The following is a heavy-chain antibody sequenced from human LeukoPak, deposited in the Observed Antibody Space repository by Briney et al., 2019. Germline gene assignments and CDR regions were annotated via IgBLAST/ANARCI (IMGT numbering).Heavy chain of an antibody. CDR2: ISYDGSNK. CDR1: GFTFSSYG. J-gene: IGHJ6*02. CDR3: AKDHSNYYYYGMDV. Sequence: GRSLRLSCAASGFTFSSYGMHWVRQAPGKGLEWVAVISYDGSNKYYADSVKGRFTISRDNSKNTLYLQMNSLRAEDTAVYYCAKDHSNYYYYGMDVWGQGTTVTVSS. D-gene: IGHD4-11*01. V-gene: IGHV3-30*18.